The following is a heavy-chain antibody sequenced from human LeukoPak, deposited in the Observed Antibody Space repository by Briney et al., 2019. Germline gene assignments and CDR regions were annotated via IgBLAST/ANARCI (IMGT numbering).Heavy chain of an antibody. CDR2: MNQDGTEK. CDR3: ATHPTDDAN. Sequence: SGGSLRLSCAASGFTFSSFWMAWVRQAPGKGLEWVATMNQDGTEKYYVDSVRGRFTISRDNAKTSLYLQMNSLRAEDTAVYYCATHPTDDANWGQGTLVTVSS. V-gene: IGHV3-7*01. D-gene: IGHD2-2*01. J-gene: IGHJ4*02. CDR1: GFTFSSFW.